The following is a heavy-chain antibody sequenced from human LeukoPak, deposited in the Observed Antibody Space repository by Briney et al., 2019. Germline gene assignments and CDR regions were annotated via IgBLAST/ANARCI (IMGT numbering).Heavy chain of an antibody. Sequence: GGSLRLSCVASGFTFSSYGMHWVRQAPGKGLECVAVISYDGSNKYYADSVKGQFTISRDNSKNTLYLRMNSLRAEDTAVYYCAKATYYYGPGIYSYFDYWGQGTLVTVSS. CDR1: GFTFSSYG. CDR3: AKATYYYGPGIYSYFDY. D-gene: IGHD3-10*01. CDR2: ISYDGSNK. V-gene: IGHV3-30*18. J-gene: IGHJ4*02.